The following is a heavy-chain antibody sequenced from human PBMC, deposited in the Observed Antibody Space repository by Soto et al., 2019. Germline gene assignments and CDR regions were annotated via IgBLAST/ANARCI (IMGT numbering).Heavy chain of an antibody. V-gene: IGHV3-23*01. CDR1: GFTFSSYA. CDR2: ISGSGGST. D-gene: IGHD2-8*01. Sequence: EVQLLESGGGLVQPGGSLRLSCAASGFTFSSYAMSWVRQAPGKGLEWVSAISGSGGSTYYADSVKGRFTISRDNSKNTLYQQMNSLRAEDTAVYYCAKECIVLMVYAPMDFDYWGQGTLVTVSS. J-gene: IGHJ4*02. CDR3: AKECIVLMVYAPMDFDY.